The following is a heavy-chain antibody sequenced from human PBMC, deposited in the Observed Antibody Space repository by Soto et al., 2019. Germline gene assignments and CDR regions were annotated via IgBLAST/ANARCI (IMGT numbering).Heavy chain of an antibody. D-gene: IGHD2-8*01. CDR1: GVSISSTNW. Sequence: PSETLSLTCAVSGVSISSTNWWTGVRQAPGKGLEWIGEMWPSGGTTYNPSLQNRVTISVGNSKNHLSLTLTSVTAADTAIYYCARCLHCSNGGRFDPWGQGALVTVSS. V-gene: IGHV4-4*02. CDR2: MWPSGGT. J-gene: IGHJ5*02. CDR3: ARCLHCSNGGRFDP.